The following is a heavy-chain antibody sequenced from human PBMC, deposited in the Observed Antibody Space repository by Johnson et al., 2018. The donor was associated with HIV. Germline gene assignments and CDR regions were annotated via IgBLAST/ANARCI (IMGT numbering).Heavy chain of an antibody. J-gene: IGHJ3*02. D-gene: IGHD1-26*01. CDR2: TAHAESIT. Sequence: QVQLVESGGGLEQPGRSLRLSCAASGFTFSSYALHWVRQAPGKGLEWVAFTAHAESITHYADSVKGRFTMSRDNSKSTLNLQMNSLRAEDTAIYYCAKDDRELDAFDIWGQGTMVTVSS. CDR1: GFTFSSYA. CDR3: AKDDRELDAFDI. V-gene: IGHV3-30-3*01.